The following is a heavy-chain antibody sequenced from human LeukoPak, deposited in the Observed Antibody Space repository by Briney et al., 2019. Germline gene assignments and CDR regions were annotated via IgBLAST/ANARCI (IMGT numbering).Heavy chain of an antibody. V-gene: IGHV4-59*08. J-gene: IGHJ4*02. CDR2: IYNSGFT. D-gene: IGHD2-15*01. Sequence: PSETLSLTCTVSGGSISTYHWNWIRQTPGKGLEWIGYIYNSGFTNYNPSLNRRVTISLDTSKNQFSLRLRSVTAADTAVYYCARHSSRLRHFDSWGQGTLVTVSS. CDR1: GGSISTYH. CDR3: ARHSSRLRHFDS.